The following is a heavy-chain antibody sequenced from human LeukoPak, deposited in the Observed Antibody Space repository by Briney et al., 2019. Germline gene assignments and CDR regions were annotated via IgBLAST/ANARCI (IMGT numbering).Heavy chain of an antibody. Sequence: GESLKISCKGSGYSFTSYWIGWVRQMPGKGLEWMGIIYPGDPDTRYSPSFQGQVTISADKSISTAYLQWSSLKASDTAMYYCARYIAAAGTGGDYWGQGTLVTVSS. J-gene: IGHJ4*02. CDR3: ARYIAAAGTGGDY. V-gene: IGHV5-51*01. D-gene: IGHD6-13*01. CDR1: GYSFTSYW. CDR2: IYPGDPDT.